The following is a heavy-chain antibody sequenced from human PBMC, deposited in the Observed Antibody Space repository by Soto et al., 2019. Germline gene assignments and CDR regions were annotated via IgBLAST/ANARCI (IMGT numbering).Heavy chain of an antibody. CDR2: IIPFFRAT. V-gene: IGHV1-69*13. J-gene: IGHJ6*01. CDR3: ARDVPLKYYDSTYYYYAMEV. D-gene: IGHD3-22*01. Sequence: SVKIACNAPGGAFRSHAFRLVRQAAGQGLEWMGGIIPFFRATNYAQKFQGRITITADESTSTAYMELSSLRSEETAVYYCARDVPLKYYDSTYYYYAMEVWGQGTTVTVSS. CDR1: GGAFRSHA.